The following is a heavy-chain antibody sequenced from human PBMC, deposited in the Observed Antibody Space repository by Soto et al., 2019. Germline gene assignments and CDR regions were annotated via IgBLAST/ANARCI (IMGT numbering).Heavy chain of an antibody. CDR3: ARQTNSSPARGPNWFDP. V-gene: IGHV4-4*02. J-gene: IGHJ5*02. Sequence: QVQLRESGPGLVRPSGTLSLTCAVYGDSINTSHWWSWVRQTPGQGLEWFGETYHSGTTNYDPSLKSRVTISMDKSKNLSALKLNSVTAADTALYFCARQTNSSPARGPNWFDPWGQGALVTGSS. CDR1: GDSINTSHW. CDR2: TYHSGTT. D-gene: IGHD6-19*01.